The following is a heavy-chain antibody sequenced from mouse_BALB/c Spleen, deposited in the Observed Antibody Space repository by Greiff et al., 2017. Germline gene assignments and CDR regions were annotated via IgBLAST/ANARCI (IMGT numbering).Heavy chain of an antibody. J-gene: IGHJ2*01. CDR1: GYTFTSYW. CDR2: IDPSDSYT. CDR3: TLYDGYCFDY. Sequence: QVQLQQPGAELVKPGASVKMSCKASGYTFTSYWMHWVKQRPGQGLEWIGVIDPSDSYTSYNQKFKGKATLTVDTSSSTAYMQLSSLTSEDSAVYYCTLYDGYCFDYWGQGTTLTVSS. D-gene: IGHD2-3*01. V-gene: IGHV1S127*01.